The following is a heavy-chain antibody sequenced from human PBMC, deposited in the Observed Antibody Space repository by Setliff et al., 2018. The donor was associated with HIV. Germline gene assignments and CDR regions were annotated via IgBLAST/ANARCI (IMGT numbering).Heavy chain of an antibody. V-gene: IGHV3-13*01. CDR2: IGTGGDT. J-gene: IGHJ6*04. Sequence: GSLRLSCATSGFAFSDYDFHWVRQVTGEGLEWVSAIGTGGDTNYADSVKGRFTISRDDAEKSVYLQMNSLRAEDTAVYYCARGTYGSGSPIGVWGKGTTVTVSS. CDR1: GFAFSDYD. CDR3: ARGTYGSGSPIGV. D-gene: IGHD3-10*01.